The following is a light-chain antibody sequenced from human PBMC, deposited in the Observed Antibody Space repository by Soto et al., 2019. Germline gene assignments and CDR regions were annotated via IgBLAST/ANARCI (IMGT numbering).Light chain of an antibody. J-gene: IGLJ1*01. CDR2: EVN. CDR1: SSDVGGYNY. V-gene: IGLV2-8*01. CDR3: SSYAGSSNV. Sequence: QSALTQPPSASGSPGQSVAISCTGTSSDVGGYNYVSWYQQHPGKAPKLMIYEVNKRRSGVADRFSGSKSGNTASRTVSGLQAEDEAGYYCSSYAGSSNVFGTGTKV.